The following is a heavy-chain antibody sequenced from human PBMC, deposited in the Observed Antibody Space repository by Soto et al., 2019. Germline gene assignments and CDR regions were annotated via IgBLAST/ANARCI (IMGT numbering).Heavy chain of an antibody. Sequence: PGGSLRLSCAASGFTFSSYAMSWVRQAPGKGLEWVSAISGSGGSTYYADSMKGRFTISRDNSKNTLYLQMNSLRAEDTAVYYCAKGSSGWYERFDYWAREPWSPSPQ. CDR2: ISGSGGST. V-gene: IGHV3-23*01. J-gene: IGHJ4*02. D-gene: IGHD6-19*01. CDR3: AKGSSGWYERFDY. CDR1: GFTFSSYA.